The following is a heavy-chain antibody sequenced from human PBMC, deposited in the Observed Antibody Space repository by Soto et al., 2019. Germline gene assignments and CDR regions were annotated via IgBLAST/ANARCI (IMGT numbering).Heavy chain of an antibody. Sequence: SVKVSCKASGFNLINSAVQWVGQARGRSLEWIGRIVVSGGKTNYAEKFQERVTITRDMSTRTAYMELISLGSEDTAVYYCATNMPGSGWFKRYHPYGMDLWG. D-gene: IGHD3-3*01. CDR3: ATNMPGSGWFKRYHPYGMDL. V-gene: IGHV1-58*01. J-gene: IGHJ6*02. CDR2: IVVSGGKT. CDR1: GFNLINSA.